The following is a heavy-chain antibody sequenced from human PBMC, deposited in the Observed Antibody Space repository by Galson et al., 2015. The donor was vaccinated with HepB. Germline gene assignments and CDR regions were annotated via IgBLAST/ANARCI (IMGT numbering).Heavy chain of an antibody. CDR2: IKSKSSGGAT. CDR3: TTDRSPHDY. J-gene: IGHJ4*02. CDR1: GFTFNIAW. V-gene: IGHV3-15*01. Sequence: SLRLSCAASGFTFNIAWMSWVRQAPGKGLEWIGRIKSKSSGGATDYAAPVKGRFTISRDDSENTLYLQLNSLKTEDTAVYYCTTDRSPHDYWGQGTLVTVAS.